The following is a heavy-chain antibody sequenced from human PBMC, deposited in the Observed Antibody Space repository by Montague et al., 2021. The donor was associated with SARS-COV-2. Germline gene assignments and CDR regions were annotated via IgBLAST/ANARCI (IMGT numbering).Heavy chain of an antibody. Sequence: SDTLSLTRTVTGGPISGSSDYWGWIRQSPGKGLEWIASVDYSGNTYYSPSLKSRLTISVDTSKNQFSLKLNSVTAADTALYYCARREYSYGWGDWGQGTLVTASS. D-gene: IGHD5-18*01. CDR2: VDYSGNT. J-gene: IGHJ4*02. V-gene: IGHV4-39*01. CDR3: ARREYSYGWGD. CDR1: GGPISGSSDY.